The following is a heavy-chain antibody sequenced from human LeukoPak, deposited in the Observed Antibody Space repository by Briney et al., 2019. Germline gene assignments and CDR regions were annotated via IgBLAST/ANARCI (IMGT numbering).Heavy chain of an antibody. CDR1: GGSFSGYY. CDR2: INHSGST. D-gene: IGHD3-3*01. J-gene: IGHJ4*02. V-gene: IGHV4-34*01. Sequence: SETLSLTCAIYGGSFSGYYWSWIRQPPGKGLEWIGEINHSGSTNYNPSLKSRVTISVDTSKNQFSLKLSSVTAADTAVYYCARVHTIFGVVIPPYFDYWGQGTPVTVSS. CDR3: ARVHTIFGVVIPPYFDY.